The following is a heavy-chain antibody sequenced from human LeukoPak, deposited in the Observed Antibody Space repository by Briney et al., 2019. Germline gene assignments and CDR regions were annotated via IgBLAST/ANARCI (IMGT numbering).Heavy chain of an antibody. CDR1: GGTFSSYA. CDR3: ARGVYSSSQFDY. V-gene: IGHV1-69*05. Sequence: SVKVSCKASGGTFSSYAISWVRQAPGQGLEWMGGIIPIFGTANYAQKFQGRVTITTDESTSTAYMELSSLRSEDTAVYYCARGVYSSSQFDYWGQGTLVTVSS. J-gene: IGHJ4*02. D-gene: IGHD6-6*01. CDR2: IIPIFGTA.